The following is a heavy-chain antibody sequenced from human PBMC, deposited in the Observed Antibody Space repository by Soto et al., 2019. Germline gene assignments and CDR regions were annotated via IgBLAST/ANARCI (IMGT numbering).Heavy chain of an antibody. D-gene: IGHD2-21*02. Sequence: QVQLQESGPGLVKPSQTLSLTCTVSGGSISSGAYYWSWIRQHPGKGLEWIGYIYYSGSTYYNPSLKSRVTISVDTSKNQFSLKLSSVTAADTAVYYCARVESYCGGDCYPYFDYWGQGTLVTVSS. CDR1: GGSISSGAYY. CDR2: IYYSGST. V-gene: IGHV4-31*03. CDR3: ARVESYCGGDCYPYFDY. J-gene: IGHJ4*02.